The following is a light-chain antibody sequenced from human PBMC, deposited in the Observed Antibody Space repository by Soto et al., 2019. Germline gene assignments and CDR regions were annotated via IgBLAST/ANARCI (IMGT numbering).Light chain of an antibody. J-gene: IGKJ5*01. CDR2: GAS. V-gene: IGKV3-20*01. CDR1: QSVSSH. Sequence: DIMLTQSPATLSLSPGERATLSFRASQSVSSHLAWYQQKPGQAPRLLIYGASSRATGIPDRFSGSGSGTDFTLTISRLEPEDFAVYYCQQYGSSSLTFGQGTRLEI. CDR3: QQYGSSSLT.